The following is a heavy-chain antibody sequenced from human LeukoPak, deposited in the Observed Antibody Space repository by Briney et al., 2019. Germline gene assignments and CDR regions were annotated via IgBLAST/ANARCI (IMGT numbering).Heavy chain of an antibody. V-gene: IGHV1-46*01. Sequence: GASVKVSCMASGYTFTNYYIHWVCQAPGQGLEWMGIINPSSGSTRYAQKFQGRVTMTRDTSTSTVYMELSSLRSEDTAVYYCARDKALLKGLVLYNFDYWGQGTLVTVSS. CDR3: ARDKALLKGLVLYNFDY. D-gene: IGHD6-19*01. CDR1: GYTFTNYY. CDR2: INPSSGST. J-gene: IGHJ4*02.